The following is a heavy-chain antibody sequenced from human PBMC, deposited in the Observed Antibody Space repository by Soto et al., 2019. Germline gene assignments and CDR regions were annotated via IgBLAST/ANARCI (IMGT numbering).Heavy chain of an antibody. Sequence: QVQLVESGGGVVQPGRSLRLSCAASGFTFSSYGMHWVRQAPGKGLEWVAVISYDGSNKYYADSVKGRFTISRDNSKNTLYLQMNSLRAEDTAVYYCANNPKAELLTGYPTPLIIWGQGTLVTVSS. J-gene: IGHJ4*02. CDR3: ANNPKAELLTGYPTPLII. CDR2: ISYDGSNK. V-gene: IGHV3-30*18. CDR1: GFTFSSYG. D-gene: IGHD3-9*01.